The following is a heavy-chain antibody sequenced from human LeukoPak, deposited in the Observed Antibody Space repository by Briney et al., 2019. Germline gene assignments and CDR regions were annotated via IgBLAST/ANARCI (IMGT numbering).Heavy chain of an antibody. CDR2: ISYDGSNK. Sequence: PGGSLRLSCAASGFTFSSYAMHWVRLAPGKGLEWVALISYDGSNKYNADSVKGRFTISRDNSKNTLYLQMNSLRAEDTAVYYCARVAPITIFYERGAFDIWGQGTMVTVSS. J-gene: IGHJ3*02. CDR3: ARVAPITIFYERGAFDI. V-gene: IGHV3-30-3*01. D-gene: IGHD3-9*01. CDR1: GFTFSSYA.